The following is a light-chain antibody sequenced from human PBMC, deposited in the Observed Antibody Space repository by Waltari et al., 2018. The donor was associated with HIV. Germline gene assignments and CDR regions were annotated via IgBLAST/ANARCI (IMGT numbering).Light chain of an antibody. CDR2: RTN. V-gene: IGLV8-61*01. CDR3: VLYMGSGIWV. CDR1: SGSVSTTYY. Sequence: QTVVTQEPSFSVSPGGTVTLTCGLSSGSVSTTYYPSWYQQTPGQAPRTLSYRTNTRSSGVPYRFSGSILGNRAALTITGAQADDESDYYCVLYMGSGIWVFGGGTKLTVL. J-gene: IGLJ3*02.